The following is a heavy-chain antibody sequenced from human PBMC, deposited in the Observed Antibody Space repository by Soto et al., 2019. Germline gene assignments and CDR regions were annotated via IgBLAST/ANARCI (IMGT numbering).Heavy chain of an antibody. V-gene: IGHV4-39*01. CDR2: IYYSGST. Sequence: QLQLQESGPGLVKPSETQSITCTVSGGSISSSSYYWGWIRQPPGKGLEWIGSIYYSGSTYYNPSLKSRVTISVDTSKNQFSLKLSSVTAADTAVYYCARLLLLGNWNDVGLADYWGQGTLVTVSS. CDR1: GGSISSSSYY. CDR3: ARLLLLGNWNDVGLADY. D-gene: IGHD1-1*01. J-gene: IGHJ4*02.